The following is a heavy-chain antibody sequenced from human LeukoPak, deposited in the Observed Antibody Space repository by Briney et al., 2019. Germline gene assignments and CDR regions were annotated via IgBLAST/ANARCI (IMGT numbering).Heavy chain of an antibody. Sequence: SETLSLTCAVYGESLNSYYWSWVRQPPGGGLEWIGEIYESGTTEYNPSLKSRVTISMVPSKQQFSLSLSSVTAADTAVYYCARGTMVRGAPTLDYWGQGTLVTVSS. CDR1: GESLNSYY. J-gene: IGHJ4*02. CDR3: ARGTMVRGAPTLDY. D-gene: IGHD3-10*01. V-gene: IGHV4-34*01. CDR2: IYESGTT.